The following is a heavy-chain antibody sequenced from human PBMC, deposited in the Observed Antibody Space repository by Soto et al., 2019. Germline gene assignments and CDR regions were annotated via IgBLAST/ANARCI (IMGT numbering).Heavy chain of an antibody. V-gene: IGHV3-23*01. J-gene: IGHJ4*02. CDR1: GFTFSGYA. D-gene: IGHD6-19*01. CDR3: AKVSPGIQQWLVYFDY. Sequence: GWSLSLSRAAPGFTFSGYAMSWVRHAPGKGLKWASAISGSGGSTYYAASEKGRFTISRHNSKNTLSLQINSLRAEDTALYYCAKVSPGIQQWLVYFDYWGRGNLGTGSS. CDR2: ISGSGGST.